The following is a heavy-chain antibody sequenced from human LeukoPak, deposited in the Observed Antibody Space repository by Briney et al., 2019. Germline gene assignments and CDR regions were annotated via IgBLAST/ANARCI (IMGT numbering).Heavy chain of an antibody. J-gene: IGHJ4*02. CDR2: ISGSGDST. CDR1: GFTFSSYA. CDR3: AKARDGYGDYPKDY. V-gene: IGHV3-23*01. D-gene: IGHD4-17*01. Sequence: GGSLRLSCAASGFTFSSYAMSWVRQAPGKGLEWVSSISGSGDSTYYADSVKGRFTISRDNSKNTLYLQMNSLRAEDTAAYYCAKARDGYGDYPKDYWGQGTLVTVSS.